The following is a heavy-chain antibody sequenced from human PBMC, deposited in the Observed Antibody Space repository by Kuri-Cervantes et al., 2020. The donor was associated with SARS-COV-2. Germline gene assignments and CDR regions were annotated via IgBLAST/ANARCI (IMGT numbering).Heavy chain of an antibody. V-gene: IGHV3-23*03. J-gene: IGHJ4*02. Sequence: GESLKISCAASGFTFSSYAMSWVRQAPGKGLEWVSVIYSGGSSTYYADSVKGRFTISRDNSKNTLYLQMNSLRAEDTAVYYCAKGGAALQDYFDYWGQGTLVTVSS. CDR1: GFTFSSYA. CDR2: IYSGGSST. D-gene: IGHD1-26*01. CDR3: AKGGAALQDYFDY.